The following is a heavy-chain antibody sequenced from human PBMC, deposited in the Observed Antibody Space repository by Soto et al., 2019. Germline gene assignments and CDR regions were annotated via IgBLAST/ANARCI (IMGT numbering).Heavy chain of an antibody. CDR1: GFTFSSYA. V-gene: IGHV3-30-3*01. D-gene: IGHD3-22*01. Sequence: GGSLRLSCAASGFTFSSYAMHWVRQAPGKGLEWVAVISSDGSNKYYADSVKGRFIISRDNSKNTLYLQMNSLRAEDTAVYYCARGDSSGYYYGIDYWGQGTLVTVSS. CDR2: ISSDGSNK. J-gene: IGHJ4*02. CDR3: ARGDSSGYYYGIDY.